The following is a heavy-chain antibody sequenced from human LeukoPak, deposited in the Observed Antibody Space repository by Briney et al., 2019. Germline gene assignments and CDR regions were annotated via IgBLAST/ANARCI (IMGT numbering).Heavy chain of an antibody. CDR1: GFTFSSYW. J-gene: IGHJ6*02. CDR2: IKQDGSEK. Sequence: GGSLRLSCAASGFTFSSYWMSWVRQAPGKGLERVANIKQDGSEKYYVDSVKGRFTISRDNAKNSLYLQMNSLRAEDTAVYYCARSSITMVRGEYGMDVWGQGTTVTVSS. CDR3: ARSSITMVRGEYGMDV. D-gene: IGHD3-10*01. V-gene: IGHV3-7*03.